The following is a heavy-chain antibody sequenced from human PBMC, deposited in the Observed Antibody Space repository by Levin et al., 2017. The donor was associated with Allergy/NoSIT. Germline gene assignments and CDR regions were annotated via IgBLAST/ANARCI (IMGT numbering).Heavy chain of an antibody. V-gene: IGHV3-30*18. J-gene: IGHJ4*02. Sequence: TGGSLRLSCAASGFTFSSYGMHWVRQAPGKGLEWVAVISYDGSNKYYADSVKGRFTISRDNSKNTLYLQMNSLRAEDTAVYYCAKDRGYCSGGSCYEGDYWGQGTLVTVSS. CDR2: ISYDGSNK. D-gene: IGHD2-15*01. CDR3: AKDRGYCSGGSCYEGDY. CDR1: GFTFSSYG.